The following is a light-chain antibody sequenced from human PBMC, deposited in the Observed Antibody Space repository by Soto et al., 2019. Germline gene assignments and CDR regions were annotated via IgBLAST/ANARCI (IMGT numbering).Light chain of an antibody. V-gene: IGKV4-1*01. CDR1: QSIFYSSNNKNY. J-gene: IGKJ1*01. Sequence: DIVMTQSPDSLAVSLGERATINCKSSQSIFYSSNNKNYLAWYQQKPGQPPKLLIYWASTRESGVPDRFSGRGSGTDFTLTISSLQAEDVAVYYSQQYYGTLPAFGQGTKVEIK. CDR3: QQYYGTLPA. CDR2: WAS.